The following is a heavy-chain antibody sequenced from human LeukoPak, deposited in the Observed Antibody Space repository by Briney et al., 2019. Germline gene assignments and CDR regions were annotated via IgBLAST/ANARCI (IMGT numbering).Heavy chain of an antibody. D-gene: IGHD6-19*01. V-gene: IGHV4-59*01. Sequence: SETLSLTCTVSGGSISSYYWSWIRQPPGKGLEWIGYISYSGSTNYNPSLKSRVTLSLDTSKNQISLKLSSVTAADTAVYYCAREGSGWAYYFDYWGQGTLVTVSS. CDR1: GGSISSYY. CDR2: ISYSGST. J-gene: IGHJ4*02. CDR3: AREGSGWAYYFDY.